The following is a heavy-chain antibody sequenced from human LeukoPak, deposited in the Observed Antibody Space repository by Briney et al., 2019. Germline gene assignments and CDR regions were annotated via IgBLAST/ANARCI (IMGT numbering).Heavy chain of an antibody. CDR1: GFTFSSYG. Sequence: GRSLRLSCAASGFTFSSYGMHWVRQAPGKGLEWVAVIWYDGSNKYYADSVKGRFTISRDNSKNTLYLQMNSLRVEDTAVYYCARDCSSTSCYRGGFDPWGQGTLVTVSS. CDR3: ARDCSSTSCYRGGFDP. J-gene: IGHJ5*02. D-gene: IGHD2-2*01. CDR2: IWYDGSNK. V-gene: IGHV3-33*01.